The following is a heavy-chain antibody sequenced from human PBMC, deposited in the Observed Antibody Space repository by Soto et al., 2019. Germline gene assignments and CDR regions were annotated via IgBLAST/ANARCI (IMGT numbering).Heavy chain of an antibody. J-gene: IGHJ5*02. CDR3: ARDRLRNWFDP. V-gene: IGHV4-30-4*01. Sequence: SETLSLTCTVSGGSISSGDYYWSWIRQLPGKGLEWIGYIYYSGSTYYNPSLKSRVTISVDTSKNQFSLKLSSVTAADTAVYYCARDRLRNWFDPWGQGTLVTVSS. CDR1: GGSISSGDYY. CDR2: IYYSGST.